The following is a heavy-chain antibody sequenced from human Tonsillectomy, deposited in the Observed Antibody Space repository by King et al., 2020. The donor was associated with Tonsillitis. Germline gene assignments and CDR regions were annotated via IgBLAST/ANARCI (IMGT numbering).Heavy chain of an antibody. CDR1: GYSIISVYY. Sequence: VQLQESFPGLVNPSDTLSLICTVSGYSIISVYYLCWIRQPPGKGLAWIGSIYHSGSTYYNPSLKSRVTISVDTSKNQFSLKLRSVTAAETAVYYCARGQPPDYWGQGTLVTV. CDR3: ARGQPPDY. V-gene: IGHV4-38-2*02. J-gene: IGHJ4*02. CDR2: IYHSGST.